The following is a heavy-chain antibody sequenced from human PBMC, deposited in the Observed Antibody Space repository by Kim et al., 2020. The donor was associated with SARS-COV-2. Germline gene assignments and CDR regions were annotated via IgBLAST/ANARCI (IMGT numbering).Heavy chain of an antibody. CDR1: GYTFTSYA. V-gene: IGHV7-4-1*02. D-gene: IGHD6-13*01. CDR2: INTNTGNP. CDR3: AREKPYGIAAGYGMDV. Sequence: ASVKVSCKASGYTFTSYAMNWVRQAPGQGLEWMGWINTNTGNPTYAQGFTGRFVFSLDTSVSTAYLQISSLKAEDTAVYYCAREKPYGIAAGYGMDVWGQGTTVTVSS. J-gene: IGHJ6*02.